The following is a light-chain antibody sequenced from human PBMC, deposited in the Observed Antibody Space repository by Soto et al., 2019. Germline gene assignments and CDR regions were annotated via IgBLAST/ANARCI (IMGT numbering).Light chain of an antibody. J-gene: IGLJ1*01. CDR1: SSDVCGYNY. CDR2: EVS. CDR3: RSYTSRSTLYV. V-gene: IGLV2-14*01. Sequence: QSVLTQPASVSGSPGQSITISCAGTSSDVCGYNYVSWYQQHTGKAPKLIIYEVSNRPSGVSNRFSGFKSGDTASLTISGLQAEYEADYYCRSYTSRSTLYVFGTGTQLTVL.